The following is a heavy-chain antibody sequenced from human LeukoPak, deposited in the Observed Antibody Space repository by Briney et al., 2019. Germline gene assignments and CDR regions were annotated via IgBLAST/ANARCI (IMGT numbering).Heavy chain of an antibody. Sequence: GASVKVSCTASGGTFSSYAISWVRQAPGQGLEWMGGIIPIFGTANYAQKFQGRVTITADESTSTAYMELSSLRSEDTAVYYCARGHPPLYGDPLDYWGQGTLVTVSS. CDR3: ARGHPPLYGDPLDY. CDR2: IIPIFGTA. J-gene: IGHJ4*02. CDR1: GGTFSSYA. V-gene: IGHV1-69*13. D-gene: IGHD4-17*01.